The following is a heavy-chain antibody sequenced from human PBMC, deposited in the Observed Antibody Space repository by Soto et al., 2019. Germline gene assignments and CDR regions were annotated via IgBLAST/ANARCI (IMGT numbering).Heavy chain of an antibody. J-gene: IGHJ4*02. CDR2: ISAYNGNT. V-gene: IGHV1-18*01. Sequence: XSGKVSCKASVYTFTSYGISWVRQAPGQGLEWMGWISAYNGNTNYAQKLQGRVTMTTDTSTSTACMELRSLRSDDTAVYYCARGPSYSSSWYYFDYWGQGALVTVSS. D-gene: IGHD6-13*01. CDR1: VYTFTSYG. CDR3: ARGPSYSSSWYYFDY.